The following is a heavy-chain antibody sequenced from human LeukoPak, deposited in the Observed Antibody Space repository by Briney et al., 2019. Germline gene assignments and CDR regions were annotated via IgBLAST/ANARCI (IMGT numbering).Heavy chain of an antibody. D-gene: IGHD2-15*01. CDR2: ISSNGAIT. Sequence: PGGSLRLSCSASGFTFSSYAMHWVRQAPGKGLEYVSAISSNGAITKYADSVKGRFTISRDNSKNTLSLQVSSLGVEDTAVYYCVKVGGCTGGTCYYSDYWGQGTLVTVSS. CDR1: GFTFSSYA. CDR3: VKVGGCTGGTCYYSDY. J-gene: IGHJ4*02. V-gene: IGHV3-64D*06.